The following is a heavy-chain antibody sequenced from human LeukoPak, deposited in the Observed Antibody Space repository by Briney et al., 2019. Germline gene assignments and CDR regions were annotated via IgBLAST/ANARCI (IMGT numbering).Heavy chain of an antibody. D-gene: IGHD2-2*01. Sequence: SETLSLTCAVSGGSISSGGYSWSWIRQPPGKGLEWIGYIYHIGSTYYNPSLKSRVTISVDRSKNQFSLKLSSVTAADTAVYYCARRVPAASNWFDPWGQGTLVTVSS. J-gene: IGHJ5*02. CDR2: IYHIGST. CDR3: ARRVPAASNWFDP. V-gene: IGHV4-30-2*01. CDR1: GGSISSGGYS.